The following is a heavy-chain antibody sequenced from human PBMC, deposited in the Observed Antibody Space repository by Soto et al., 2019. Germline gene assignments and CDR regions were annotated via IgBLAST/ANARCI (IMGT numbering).Heavy chain of an antibody. J-gene: IGHJ3*02. Sequence: QVQLVESGGGVVQPGRSLRLSCTASGFTFSYYGAHWVRQAPGKGLEWVALIWANGRDKNYADSVKGRFTISRDNSRNTVDLEMTSLTAEGTAVYYCTRVGPMTGTCAFDIWGQWTMVIVSS. V-gene: IGHV3-33*01. CDR2: IWANGRDK. CDR3: TRVGPMTGTCAFDI. CDR1: GFTFSYYG. D-gene: IGHD3-9*01.